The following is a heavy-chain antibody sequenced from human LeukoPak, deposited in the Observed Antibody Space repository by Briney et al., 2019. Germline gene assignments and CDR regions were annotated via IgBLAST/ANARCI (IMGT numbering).Heavy chain of an antibody. V-gene: IGHV3-48*03. CDR2: ISSSGSAI. CDR3: VRGAYSSSWLNFDY. CDR1: GFTFSSSE. Sequence: PGGSLRLSCAASGFTFSSSEMNWVRQAPGKGLEWVSYISSSGSAIYYADSVKGRFAVSRDNSKNTLYLQMNSLRAEDTAVYYCVRGAYSSSWLNFDYWGQGTLVTVSS. D-gene: IGHD6-13*01. J-gene: IGHJ4*02.